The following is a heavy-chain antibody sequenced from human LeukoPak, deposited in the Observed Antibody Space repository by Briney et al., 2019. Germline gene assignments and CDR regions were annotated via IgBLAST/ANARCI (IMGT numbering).Heavy chain of an antibody. CDR2: IYYSGST. CDR1: GGSISSGDYY. Sequence: SETLSLTCTVSGGSISSGDYYWSWIRQPPGKGLEWIGYIYYSGSTNYNPSLKSRVTISVDTSKNQFSLKLSSVTAADTAVYYCARVPRLPGAFDIWGQGTMVTVSS. V-gene: IGHV4-30-4*08. D-gene: IGHD2-21*01. CDR3: ARVPRLPGAFDI. J-gene: IGHJ3*02.